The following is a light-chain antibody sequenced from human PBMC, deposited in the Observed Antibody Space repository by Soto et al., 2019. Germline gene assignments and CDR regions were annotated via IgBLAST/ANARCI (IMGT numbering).Light chain of an antibody. CDR2: DAS. Sequence: PGERATLSCRASQSVSGYLAWYQQKPGQAPRLLIYDASNRATGIPARFSGSGSGTDFTLTISSLEPEDFAVYYCQQRSNWPPGGLTFGGGTKVEIK. V-gene: IGKV3-11*01. CDR3: QQRSNWPPGGLT. J-gene: IGKJ4*01. CDR1: QSVSGY.